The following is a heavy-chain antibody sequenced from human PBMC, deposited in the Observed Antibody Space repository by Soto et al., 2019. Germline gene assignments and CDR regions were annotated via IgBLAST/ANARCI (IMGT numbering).Heavy chain of an antibody. J-gene: IGHJ3*02. Sequence: TLSLILTVSGAAILSADYIWCWIRQPPGKGLEWIGYIYYSGSTYYKPSLKSRVSISIDTSKNQFSLKLSSVTAADTAVYYCAKDGRIVGDTWGAFDIWGQGTMVT. CDR3: AKDGRIVGDTWGAFDI. D-gene: IGHD1-26*01. CDR1: GAAILSADYI. V-gene: IGHV4-30-4*01. CDR2: IYYSGST.